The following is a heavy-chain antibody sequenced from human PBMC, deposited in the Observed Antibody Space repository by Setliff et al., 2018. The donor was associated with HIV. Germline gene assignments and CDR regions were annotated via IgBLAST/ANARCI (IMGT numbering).Heavy chain of an antibody. J-gene: IGHJ4*02. V-gene: IGHV4-34*01. Sequence: KASETLSLTCAVYGGSLRGYYWSWVRQSPLKGLEWIGEISHTGNINYNTALSNRVTVSVDTSKNQFSLKLTSVTAADTAVYFCARLHLRVPPSIFDYWSPGTKVTVSS. CDR2: ISHTGNI. CDR1: GGSLRGYY. D-gene: IGHD2-2*01. CDR3: ARLHLRVPPSIFDY.